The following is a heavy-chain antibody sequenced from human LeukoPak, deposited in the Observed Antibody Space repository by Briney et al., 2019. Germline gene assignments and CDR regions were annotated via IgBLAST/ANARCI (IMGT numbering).Heavy chain of an antibody. CDR3: AKDCVLYCSSPIDY. Sequence: GGSLRLSCAASGFTFTNYAMNWVRQAPGKGLEWVSSISTGGERTYYADSMKGRFTISRDNSKNTLYLQIHSLRAEDTAIYYCAKDCVLYCSSPIDYWGQGTLVTVSS. V-gene: IGHV3-23*01. CDR2: ISTGGERT. D-gene: IGHD2-15*01. J-gene: IGHJ4*02. CDR1: GFTFTNYA.